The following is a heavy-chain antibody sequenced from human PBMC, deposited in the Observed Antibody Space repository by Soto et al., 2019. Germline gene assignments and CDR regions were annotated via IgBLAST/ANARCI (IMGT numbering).Heavy chain of an antibody. V-gene: IGHV3-49*03. CDR3: AREQGAFTKIRGDVDY. D-gene: IGHD3-10*01. Sequence: EVQLLESGGGLVQPGGSLRLSCTVSGFKFADYSMSWFRQAPGKGLEWVSFIRRKDFGGTTEYAASVKGRFTMSRDDSKSTAYLQMNSLKSEDTAVYYCAREQGAFTKIRGDVDYWGQGTLVTVSS. CDR2: IRRKDFGGTT. J-gene: IGHJ4*02. CDR1: GFKFADYS.